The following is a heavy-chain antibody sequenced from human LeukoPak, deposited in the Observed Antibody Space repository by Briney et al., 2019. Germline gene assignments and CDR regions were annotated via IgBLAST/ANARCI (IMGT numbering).Heavy chain of an antibody. CDR2: IYSGGST. J-gene: IGHJ6*02. Sequence: PGRSLRLSCAASGFTFSSYAMHWVRQAPGKGLEWVSVIYSGGSTYYADSVKGRFTISRDNSKNTLYLQMNSLRAEDTAVYYCARDHLTFMGGLYYYYYGMDVWGQGTTVTVSS. CDR3: ARDHLTFMGGLYYYYYGMDV. CDR1: GFTFSSYA. V-gene: IGHV3-66*01. D-gene: IGHD3-16*01.